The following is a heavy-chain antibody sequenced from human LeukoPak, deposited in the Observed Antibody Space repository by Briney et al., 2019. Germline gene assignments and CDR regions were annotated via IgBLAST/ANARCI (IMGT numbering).Heavy chain of an antibody. CDR2: IGYDGSKK. V-gene: IGHV3-30*02. Sequence: GGSLRLFCAASGFTFSSYGMHWVRQAPGEGLEWVAYIGYDGSKKYYSDSVKGRFTISRDNSKNTVHLQMNSLRAAGTALYFCARDLGGIYYIAYWGQGTLVTVSS. CDR3: ARDLGGIYYIAY. J-gene: IGHJ4*02. D-gene: IGHD2-15*01. CDR1: GFTFSSYG.